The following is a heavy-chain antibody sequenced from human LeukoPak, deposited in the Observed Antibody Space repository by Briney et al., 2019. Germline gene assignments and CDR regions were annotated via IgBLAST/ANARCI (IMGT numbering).Heavy chain of an antibody. J-gene: IGHJ4*02. D-gene: IGHD5-18*01. V-gene: IGHV3-23*01. CDR1: GFTSSSYA. CDR3: AKVLGGGGGYSYGSIDY. CDR2: ISGSGGST. Sequence: GGSLRLSCAASGFTSSSYAMSWVRQAPGKGLEWVSAISGSGGSTYYADSVKGRFTISRDNSKNTLYLQMNSLRAEDTAVYYCAKVLGGGGGYSYGSIDYWGQGTLVTVSS.